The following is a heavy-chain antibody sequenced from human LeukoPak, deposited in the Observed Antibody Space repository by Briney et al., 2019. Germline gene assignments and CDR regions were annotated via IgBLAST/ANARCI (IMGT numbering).Heavy chain of an antibody. Sequence: GESLKISCKGSGYSFTNYWIAWVRQMPGKGLEWMGIIYPGDSDTRYSPSFQGQVTISADKPVSTAYLQWSSLKASDTAIYYCARVRRSSGWFGDYWGQGTLVTVSS. V-gene: IGHV5-51*04. CDR3: ARVRRSSGWFGDY. D-gene: IGHD6-19*01. CDR1: GYSFTNYW. J-gene: IGHJ4*02. CDR2: IYPGDSDT.